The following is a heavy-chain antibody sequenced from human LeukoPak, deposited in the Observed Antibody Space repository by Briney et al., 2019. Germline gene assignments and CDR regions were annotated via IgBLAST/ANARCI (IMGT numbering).Heavy chain of an antibody. V-gene: IGHV3-21*01. CDR3: ARGYSGSYYCDY. J-gene: IGHJ4*02. D-gene: IGHD1-26*01. CDR2: ISSSSSYI. CDR1: GFTFSSYS. Sequence: GGSLRLSCAASGFTFSSYSMNWVRQAPGKGLEWVSSISSSSSYIYYADSVKGRFTISRDNAKNSLYLQMNSLRAEDTAVYYCARGYSGSYYCDYWGQGTLVTVSS.